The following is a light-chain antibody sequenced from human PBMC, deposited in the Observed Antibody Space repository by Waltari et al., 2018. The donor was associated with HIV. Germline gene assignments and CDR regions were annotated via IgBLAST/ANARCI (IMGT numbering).Light chain of an antibody. V-gene: IGLV2-8*01. J-gene: IGLJ1*01. CDR1: NSDRINYNY. CDR2: EVT. Sequence: QSALTQPPSASGSPGQSVTFSCTGTNSDRINYNYLSWYQQYPGKAPKLIIFEVTTRPSGVPDRFSRSKSGDTASLTVSGLQAEDEADYYCSSYAGSDNPYVFGSGTKVTVL. CDR3: SSYAGSDNPYV.